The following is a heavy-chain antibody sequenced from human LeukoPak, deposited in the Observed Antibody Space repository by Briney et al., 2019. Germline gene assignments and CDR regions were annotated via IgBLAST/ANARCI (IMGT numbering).Heavy chain of an antibody. D-gene: IGHD2-21*01. V-gene: IGHV4-61*01. Sequence: SETLSLTCTVSGGCVSSGTSYWSWVRQPPGKGLEWVGHVYNSGGTNYNPSLKSRVTITIDTSKNQFSLKLTSVTAADTAVYFCARDRVVVIAYYGMDVWGQGTTVTVSS. J-gene: IGHJ6*02. CDR1: GGCVSSGTSY. CDR3: ARDRVVVIAYYGMDV. CDR2: VYNSGGT.